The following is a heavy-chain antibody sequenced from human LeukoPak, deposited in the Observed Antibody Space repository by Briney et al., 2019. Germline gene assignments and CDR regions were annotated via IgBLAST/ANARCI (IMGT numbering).Heavy chain of an antibody. J-gene: IGHJ4*02. D-gene: IGHD2-15*01. CDR1: GFTFSSSE. Sequence: GGSLRLSCAASGFTFSSSEMNWVCQAPGRGLAWISYITSSGGTIYYADSVKGRFTISRDNAKNSLYLQMNSLRAEDTAVYYCARVPYPYCSGAACYSGGIDYWGQGTLVTVSS. CDR3: ARVPYPYCSGAACYSGGIDY. CDR2: ITSSGGTI. V-gene: IGHV3-48*03.